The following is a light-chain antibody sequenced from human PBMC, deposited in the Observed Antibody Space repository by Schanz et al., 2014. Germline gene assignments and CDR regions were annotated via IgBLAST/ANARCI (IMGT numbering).Light chain of an antibody. V-gene: IGLV2-14*01. CDR3: SSYAGSYTWL. Sequence: QSALTQPASVSGSPGQSITISCTGTSSDVGGYNYVSWYQQHPGKAPKLMIYDVSNRPSGVSNRFSGSKSGNTASLTISGXXXDDEADYYCSSYAGSYTWLFGGGTKLTVL. J-gene: IGLJ3*02. CDR1: SSDVGGYNY. CDR2: DVS.